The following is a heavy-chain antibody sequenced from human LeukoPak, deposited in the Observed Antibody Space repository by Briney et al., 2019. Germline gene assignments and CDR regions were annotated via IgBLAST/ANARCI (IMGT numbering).Heavy chain of an antibody. CDR3: ARRGYSYGLAY. CDR2: INHSGST. Sequence: ASETLSLTCAVCGGSFSGYYWSWIRQPPGKGLEWIGEINHSGSTNYNPSLKSRVTISVDTSKNQFSLKLSSVTAADTAVYYCARRGYSYGLAYWGQGTLVTVSS. V-gene: IGHV4-34*01. D-gene: IGHD5-18*01. CDR1: GGSFSGYY. J-gene: IGHJ4*02.